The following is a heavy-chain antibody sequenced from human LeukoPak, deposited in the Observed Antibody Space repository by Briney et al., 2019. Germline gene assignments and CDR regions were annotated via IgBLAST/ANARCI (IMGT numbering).Heavy chain of an antibody. CDR3: AREGNYYDMDV. J-gene: IGHJ6*02. Sequence: GGSLRLSCAASGFTVSSNYMSWVRQAPGKGLEWVSVIFSGGTTYYADSVKGRFTISRDNSKNTLYLQMNSLRAEDTAVYYCAREGNYYDMDVWGQGITVTVSS. CDR2: IFSGGTT. CDR1: GFTVSSNY. V-gene: IGHV3-53*01.